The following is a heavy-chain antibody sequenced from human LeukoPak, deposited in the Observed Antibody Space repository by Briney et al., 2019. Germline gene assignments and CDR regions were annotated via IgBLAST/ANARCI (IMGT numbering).Heavy chain of an antibody. V-gene: IGHV4-59*01. CDR3: AREVGHCSGGSCYSYFDY. D-gene: IGHD2-15*01. Sequence: PSETLSLTCTVSGGSISSYYWSWIRQPPGKGLEWIGYIYYSGSTNYNASLTNRVTISVDTSKNQFSLKLSPVTAADTAVYYCAREVGHCSGGSCYSYFDYWGQGTLVTVSS. CDR2: IYYSGST. J-gene: IGHJ4*02. CDR1: GGSISSYY.